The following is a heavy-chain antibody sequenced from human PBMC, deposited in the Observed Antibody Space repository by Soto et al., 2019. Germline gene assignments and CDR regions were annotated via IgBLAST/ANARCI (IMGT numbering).Heavy chain of an antibody. CDR3: ASGPARSHCYCRGV. Sequence: QVQLVQSGAEVKKPGASVKVSCKASGYTFTSYDINWVRQATGQGPEGMGWMNPNSGNTGYAQKFPGGVNRPSTTSISTAYMELSSLRSGDTAVYYCASGPARSHCYCRGVWGTGTMVTVSS. J-gene: IGHJ6*03. V-gene: IGHV1-8*01. CDR1: GYTFTSYD. CDR2: MNPNSGNT.